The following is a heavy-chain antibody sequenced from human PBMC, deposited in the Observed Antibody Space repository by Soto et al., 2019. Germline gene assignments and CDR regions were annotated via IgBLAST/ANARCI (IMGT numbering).Heavy chain of an antibody. CDR3: ARTSKYYYYMDV. V-gene: IGHV4-59*08. CDR1: GGSISSYY. Sequence: SETLSLTCTVSGGSISSYYWSWIRQPPGKGLEWIGYIYYSGSTNYNPSLKSRVTISVDTSKNQFSLKLSSVTAADTAVYYCARTSKYYYYMDVWGKGTTVTISS. CDR2: IYYSGST. J-gene: IGHJ6*03.